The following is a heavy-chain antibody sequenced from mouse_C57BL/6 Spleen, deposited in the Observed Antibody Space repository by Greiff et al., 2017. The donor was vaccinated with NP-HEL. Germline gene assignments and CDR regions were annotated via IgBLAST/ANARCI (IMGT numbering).Heavy chain of an antibody. Sequence: EVMLVESGGGLVKPGGSLKLSCAASGFTFSSYAMSWVRQTPEKRLEWVATISDGGSYTYYPDNVKGRFTISRDNAKNNLYLQMSHLKSEDTAMYYCARSYSNYYAMDYWGQGTSVTVSS. CDR1: GFTFSSYA. J-gene: IGHJ4*01. D-gene: IGHD2-5*01. CDR3: ARSYSNYYAMDY. CDR2: ISDGGSYT. V-gene: IGHV5-4*03.